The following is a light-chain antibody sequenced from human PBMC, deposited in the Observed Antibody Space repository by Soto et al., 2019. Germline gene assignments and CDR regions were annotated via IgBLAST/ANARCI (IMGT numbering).Light chain of an antibody. CDR3: QQHNSYSPWT. V-gene: IGKV1-5*03. Sequence: DIQMTQSPSSLSASVGDRVTIICRASQSVSTRLAWYQQKPGKAPKLLIYKASSLESGVPSRFSGSGSGTEFTLTISSLQPDDFATYYCQQHNSYSPWTCGQGTKGHI. CDR1: QSVSTR. J-gene: IGKJ1*01. CDR2: KAS.